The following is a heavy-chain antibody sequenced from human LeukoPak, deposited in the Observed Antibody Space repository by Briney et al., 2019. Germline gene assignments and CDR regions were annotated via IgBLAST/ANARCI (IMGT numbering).Heavy chain of an antibody. Sequence: ASVTVSCTASGYTFTIYGISWVRQAPGQGLEWMGWISTYNGNTNYAQKFQGRVTIIADKFTSTAYMELSSLRSEDTAMYYCARDQKVGATPYFGMDVWGQGTTVTVSS. CDR2: ISTYNGNT. CDR3: ARDQKVGATPYFGMDV. V-gene: IGHV1-18*01. J-gene: IGHJ6*02. CDR1: GYTFTIYG. D-gene: IGHD1-26*01.